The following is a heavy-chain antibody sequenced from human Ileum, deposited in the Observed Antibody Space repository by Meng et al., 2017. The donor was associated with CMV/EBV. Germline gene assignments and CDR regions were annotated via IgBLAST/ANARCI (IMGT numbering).Heavy chain of an antibody. Sequence: GSLRLSCTASGCSISTYYWSWIRQPPGKGLEWLGDIDYSGRTTYNPALDRRVIISVDTTKNQFSQKLSTVTPADTAVYYCAGLRSRNAVNIWGQGTMVTVSS. V-gene: IGHV4-59*01. CDR2: IDYSGRT. CDR1: GCSISTYY. CDR3: AGLRSRNAVNI. J-gene: IGHJ3*02.